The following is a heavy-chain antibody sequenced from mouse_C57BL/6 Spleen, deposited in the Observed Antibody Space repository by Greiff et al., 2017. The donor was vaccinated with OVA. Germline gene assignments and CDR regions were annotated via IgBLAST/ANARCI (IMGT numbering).Heavy chain of an antibody. D-gene: IGHD2-10*02. CDR1: GFSLTSYG. CDR3: ARMGMVRAGAMDY. V-gene: IGHV2-2*01. CDR2: IWSGGST. J-gene: IGHJ4*01. Sequence: QVQLQQSGPGLVQPSQSLSITCTVSGFSLTSYGVHWVRQSPGKGLEWLGVIWSGGSTDYNAAFISRLSISKDNSKSQVFFKRNSLQADDTAIYDCARMGMVRAGAMDYWGQGTSVTVSS.